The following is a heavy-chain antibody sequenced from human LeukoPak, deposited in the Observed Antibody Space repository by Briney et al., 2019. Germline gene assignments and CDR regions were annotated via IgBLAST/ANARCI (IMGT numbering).Heavy chain of an antibody. J-gene: IGHJ5*02. Sequence: SETLSLTCAVYGGSFSGYYWSWIRQPPGKGLEWIGEINHSGSTNYNPSLKSRVTISVDTSKNQFSLKLTSVTAADTAVYYCARHDYYGSLNWFDPWGQGTLITVSS. D-gene: IGHD3-10*01. V-gene: IGHV4-34*01. CDR1: GGSFSGYY. CDR2: INHSGST. CDR3: ARHDYYGSLNWFDP.